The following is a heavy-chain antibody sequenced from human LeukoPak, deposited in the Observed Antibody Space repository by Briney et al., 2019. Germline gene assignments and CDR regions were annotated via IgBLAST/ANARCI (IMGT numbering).Heavy chain of an antibody. CDR1: GGSISSTTXX. CDR3: ARPLYNSWDQFDP. Sequence: PSETLYLTCSVSGGSISSTTXXXXWIRQPXXXXXXXXGSXXXXAGSTFYXXXLXRXXTLSVDTSKNQFSLSLRSVTAADTAVYYCARPLYNSWDQFDPWGQGTLVTVSS. CDR2: XXXXAGST. V-gene: IGHV4-39*01. J-gene: IGHJ5*02. D-gene: IGHD1-1*01.